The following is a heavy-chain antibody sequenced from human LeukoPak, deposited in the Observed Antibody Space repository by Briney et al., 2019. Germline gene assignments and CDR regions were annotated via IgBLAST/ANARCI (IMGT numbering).Heavy chain of an antibody. D-gene: IGHD2/OR15-2a*01. CDR3: ARDFSAAFDI. Sequence: SETLSLTCTVSGGSFGNYYWSWIRQPPGKGREWIGYIYDSGTTNYNPSLKSRVTISVDTATNQFSLKLRSVTAADTAVYYCARDFSAAFDIWGQGTMVTVSS. CDR2: IYDSGTT. V-gene: IGHV4-59*01. CDR1: GGSFGNYY. J-gene: IGHJ3*02.